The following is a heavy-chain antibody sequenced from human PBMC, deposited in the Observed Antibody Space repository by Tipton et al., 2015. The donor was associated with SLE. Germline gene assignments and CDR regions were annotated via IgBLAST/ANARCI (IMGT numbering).Heavy chain of an antibody. CDR3: AGYRHSRYNFDP. V-gene: IGHV4-39*07. J-gene: IGHJ5*02. CDR1: DDSIRNSDFY. Sequence: TLSLTCTVSDDSIRNSDFYWGWISQSPGKGLEWIGSVFYSGSTYYNSSLKSRVTISLDTSKSQVSLKLISVTAADTAVYYCAGYRHSRYNFDPWGQGALVTVSS. CDR2: VFYSGST. D-gene: IGHD1-1*01.